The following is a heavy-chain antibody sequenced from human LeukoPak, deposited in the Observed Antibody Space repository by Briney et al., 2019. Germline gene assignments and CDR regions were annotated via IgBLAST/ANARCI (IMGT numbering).Heavy chain of an antibody. Sequence: GGSLRLSCTASGFTFGDYAMSWVRQAPGKGLEWVGFIRSKAYGGTTEYAASVKGRFTISRDDSKNTLYLQMNSLRAEDTAVYYCARVLGNNWNDRGWWGFDYWGQGTLVTVSS. CDR1: GFTFGDYA. CDR3: ARVLGNNWNDRGWWGFDY. D-gene: IGHD1-20*01. V-gene: IGHV3-49*04. CDR2: IRSKAYGGTT. J-gene: IGHJ4*02.